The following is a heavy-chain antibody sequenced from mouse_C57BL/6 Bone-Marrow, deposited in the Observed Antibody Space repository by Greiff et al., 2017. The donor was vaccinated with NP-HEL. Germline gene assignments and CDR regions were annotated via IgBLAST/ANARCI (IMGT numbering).Heavy chain of an antibody. CDR1: GYSFTGYF. D-gene: IGHD1-1*01. V-gene: IGHV1-20*01. CDR2: ITPYNGDT. Sequence: VQLQQSGPELVKPGDSVKISCKASGYSFTGYFMNWVMQSHGQSLEWIGRITPYNGDTFYNQKFKGKATLTVDKSSSTAHMELRSLTSEDSAVYYCARSNYGSISWFAYWGQGTLVTVSA. J-gene: IGHJ3*01. CDR3: ARSNYGSISWFAY.